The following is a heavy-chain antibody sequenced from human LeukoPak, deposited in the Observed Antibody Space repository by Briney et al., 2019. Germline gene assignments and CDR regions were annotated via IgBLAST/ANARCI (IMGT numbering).Heavy chain of an antibody. CDR2: MSPNSGNT. Sequence: ASVKVSCKASGYTFTSSDINWVRQASGQGLEWMGWMSPNSGNTNYAQKLQGRVTMTTDTSTSTAYMELRSLRSDDTAVYYCARDRVDYYDSSGSMWFDPWGQGTLVTVSS. CDR3: ARDRVDYYDSSGSMWFDP. D-gene: IGHD3-22*01. V-gene: IGHV1-18*01. J-gene: IGHJ5*02. CDR1: GYTFTSSD.